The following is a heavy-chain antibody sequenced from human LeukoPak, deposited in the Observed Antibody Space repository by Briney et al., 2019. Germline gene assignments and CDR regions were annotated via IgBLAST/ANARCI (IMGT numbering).Heavy chain of an antibody. CDR2: IIPIFGTA. CDR1: GGTFSSYA. CDR3: ARGGLAAAGSVWFDP. Sequence: EASVKVSCKASGGTFSSYAISWVRQAPGQGLGRMGGIIPIFGTANYAQKFQGRVTITADKSTSTAYMELSSLRSEDTAVYHCARGGLAAAGSVWFDPWGQGTLVTVSS. D-gene: IGHD6-13*01. V-gene: IGHV1-69*06. J-gene: IGHJ5*02.